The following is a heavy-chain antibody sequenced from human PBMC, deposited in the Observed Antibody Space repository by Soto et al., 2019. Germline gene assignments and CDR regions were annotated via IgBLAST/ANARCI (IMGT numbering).Heavy chain of an antibody. Sequence: GGSLRLSCAASGFTFSSYAMHWVRQAPGKGLEWVAVISYDGSNEYYADSVKGRFTISRDNSKNTLYLQMNSLRAEDTAVYYCAREKGIVVVPAARGYYYYGMDVWGQGTTVTVSS. D-gene: IGHD2-2*01. CDR3: AREKGIVVVPAARGYYYYGMDV. CDR1: GFTFSSYA. CDR2: ISYDGSNE. V-gene: IGHV3-30-3*01. J-gene: IGHJ6*02.